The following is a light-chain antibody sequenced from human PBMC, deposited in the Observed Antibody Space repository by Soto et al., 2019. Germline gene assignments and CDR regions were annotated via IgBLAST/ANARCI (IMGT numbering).Light chain of an antibody. CDR2: NAS. V-gene: IGKV1-5*03. Sequence: DIQMTQSHSTLSASVGDRVTITCRASQSISNWLAWYQQKPGKAPKYLIYNASNLQSGVPSRFSGSGSGTEFTLTISSLQPDDFATYYCQQYDSYPLAFGGGTRVDIK. J-gene: IGKJ4*01. CDR3: QQYDSYPLA. CDR1: QSISNW.